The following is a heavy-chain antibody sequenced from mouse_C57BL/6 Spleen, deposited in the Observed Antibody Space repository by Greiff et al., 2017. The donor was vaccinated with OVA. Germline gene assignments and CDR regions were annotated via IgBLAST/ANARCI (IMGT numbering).Heavy chain of an antibody. Sequence: EVKVVESGGGLVQPGGSLSLSCAASGFTFTDYYMSWVRQPPGKALEWLGFIRNKANGYTTEYSASVKGRFTISRDNSQSILYLQMNALRAEYSATYYGVRYLVYYGSSPYYAMDYWGQGTSVTVSS. J-gene: IGHJ4*01. D-gene: IGHD1-1*01. CDR2: IRNKANGYTT. CDR1: GFTFTDYY. V-gene: IGHV7-3*01. CDR3: VRYLVYYGSSPYYAMDY.